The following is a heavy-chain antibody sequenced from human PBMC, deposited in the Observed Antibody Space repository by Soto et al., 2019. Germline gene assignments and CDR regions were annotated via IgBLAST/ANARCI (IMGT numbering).Heavy chain of an antibody. J-gene: IGHJ4*02. CDR2: IYYSGST. V-gene: IGHV4-31*03. Sequence: TLSLTCTVSGGSISSGGYYWSWIRQHPGKGLEWIGYIYYSGSTYYNPSLKSRVTISVDTSKNQFSLKLSSVTAADTAVYYCARDVEHYDSSGYYYRLGYYFDYWGQGTLVTVSS. CDR1: GGSISSGGYY. CDR3: ARDVEHYDSSGYYYRLGYYFDY. D-gene: IGHD3-22*01.